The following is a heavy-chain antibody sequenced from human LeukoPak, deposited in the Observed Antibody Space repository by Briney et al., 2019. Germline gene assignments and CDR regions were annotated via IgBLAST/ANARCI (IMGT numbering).Heavy chain of an antibody. J-gene: IGHJ4*02. CDR1: GVSISSSNSY. CDR2: IYYSGNT. D-gene: IGHD6-13*01. V-gene: IGHV4-39*02. Sequence: SETLSLTCTVSGVSISSSNSYWGWIRQPPGKGLEWIGSIYYSGNTYYNASLKSQVSISIDTSKNQFSLRLTSVTAADTAVYYCARDDLIATAGTRGLDNWGQGTLVTVSS. CDR3: ARDDLIATAGTRGLDN.